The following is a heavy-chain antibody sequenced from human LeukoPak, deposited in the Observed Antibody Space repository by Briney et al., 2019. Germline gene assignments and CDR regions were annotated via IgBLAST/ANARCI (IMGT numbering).Heavy chain of an antibody. CDR3: ARENDSSGYYYRGSFDY. J-gene: IGHJ4*02. CDR1: GGTFSSYA. D-gene: IGHD3-22*01. Sequence: SVKVSCKASGGTFSSYAISWVRQAPGQGLEWMGGIIPIFGTANYAQKFQGRVTITADKSTSTAYMELSSLRSEDTAVYYCARENDSSGYYYRGSFDYWGQGTLVTVSS. V-gene: IGHV1-69*06. CDR2: IIPIFGTA.